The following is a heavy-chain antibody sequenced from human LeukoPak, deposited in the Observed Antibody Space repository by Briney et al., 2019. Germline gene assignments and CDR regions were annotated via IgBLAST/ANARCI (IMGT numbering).Heavy chain of an antibody. D-gene: IGHD2-2*02. CDR2: IYYSGST. CDR1: GGSISSSSYY. Sequence: SETLSLTCTVSGGSISSSSYYWGWIRQPPGKGLEWIGSIYYSGSTYYNPSLKSRVTISVDTSKNQFSLKLSSVTAADTAVYYCARQNPYTTSSFFYYMDVWGKGTTVTVSS. J-gene: IGHJ6*03. V-gene: IGHV4-39*01. CDR3: ARQNPYTTSSFFYYMDV.